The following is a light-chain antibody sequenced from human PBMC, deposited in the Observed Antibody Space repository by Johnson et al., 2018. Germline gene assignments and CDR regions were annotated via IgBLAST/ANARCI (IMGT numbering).Light chain of an antibody. CDR1: SSNIGNNY. CDR3: GTWDSSLSAGNV. Sequence: QSVLTQPPSVSAAPGQKVTISCSGSSSNIGNNYVSWYQQLPGTAPKLLIYENNKRPSGIPDRFSGSKSGTSATLGITGLQTGDEADYCGTWDSSLSAGNVFGTGTKVTVL. V-gene: IGLV1-51*02. J-gene: IGLJ1*01. CDR2: ENN.